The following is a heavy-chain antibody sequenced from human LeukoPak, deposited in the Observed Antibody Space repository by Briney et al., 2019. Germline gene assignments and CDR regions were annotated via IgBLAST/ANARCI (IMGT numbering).Heavy chain of an antibody. V-gene: IGHV1-69*13. J-gene: IGHJ1*01. CDR3: ASEAAAGLTRQH. CDR1: GGTFSTYT. Sequence: SVKVSCKTSGGTFSTYTISWVRQAPGQGLEWMGGIIPIFGTANYAQKFQGRVTITADESTSTAYMELSSLRSEDTAVYYCASEAAAGLTRQHWGQGTLVTDSS. D-gene: IGHD6-13*01. CDR2: IIPIFGTA.